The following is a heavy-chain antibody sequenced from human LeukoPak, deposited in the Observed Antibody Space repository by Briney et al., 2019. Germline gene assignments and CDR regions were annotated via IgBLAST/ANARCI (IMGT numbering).Heavy chain of an antibody. CDR3: ATDPLYGGNSNDAFDI. J-gene: IGHJ3*02. CDR2: INPNSGGT. Sequence: AASVKVSCKASGYTFTGYYMHWVRQAPGQGLEWMGWINPNSGGTNYAQKFQGRVTMTRDTSISTAYMELSRLRSDDTAVYYCATDPLYGGNSNDAFDIWGQGTMVTVSS. D-gene: IGHD4-23*01. V-gene: IGHV1-2*02. CDR1: GYTFTGYY.